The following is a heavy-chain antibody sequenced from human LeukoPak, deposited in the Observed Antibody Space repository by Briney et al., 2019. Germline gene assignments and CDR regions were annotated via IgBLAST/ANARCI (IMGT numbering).Heavy chain of an antibody. CDR1: GGSFSGYY. J-gene: IGHJ6*02. CDR3: ARGPYYDSSGTEYYYYYYGMDV. Sequence: SETLSLTRAVYGGSFSGYYWSWIRQPPGKGLEWIGEINHSGSTNYNPSLKSRVTISVDTSKNQFSLKLSSVTAADTAVYYCARGPYYDSSGTEYYYYYYGMDVWGQGTTVTVSS. CDR2: INHSGST. D-gene: IGHD3-22*01. V-gene: IGHV4-34*01.